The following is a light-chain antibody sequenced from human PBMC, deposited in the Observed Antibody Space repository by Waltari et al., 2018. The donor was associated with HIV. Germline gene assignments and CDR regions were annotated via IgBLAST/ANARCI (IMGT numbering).Light chain of an antibody. J-gene: IGKJ3*01. CDR3: QQYYDTLFT. CDR2: CAS. V-gene: IGKV4-1*01. CDR1: QSVLWRSNRKNY. Sequence: IVMTQSPDSLAVSLGETATINCKSSQSVLWRSNRKNYLAWYQQRQGQPPKFLIFCASTRQSGFPDRFSGSGSGTDFTLTISSLQAEDVAVYYCQQYYDTLFTFGPGTKVDFK.